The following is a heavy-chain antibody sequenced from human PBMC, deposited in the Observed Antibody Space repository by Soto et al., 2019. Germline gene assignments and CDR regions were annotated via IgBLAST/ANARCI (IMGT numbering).Heavy chain of an antibody. CDR2: ISGSDDST. CDR1: GFTLSSYA. V-gene: IGHV3-23*01. Sequence: EVQLLESGGGLVQPGGSLRLPCAVYGFTLSSYAMNWVRQAPGKGLEWVSGISGSDDSTRYADSAKGRFTISRDNSKNTLYLQMNSLSVEDTSVYYCAKGKPGVILAVPLDCWGQGSLVTVSS. J-gene: IGHJ4*02. CDR3: AKGKPGVILAVPLDC. D-gene: IGHD2-2*01.